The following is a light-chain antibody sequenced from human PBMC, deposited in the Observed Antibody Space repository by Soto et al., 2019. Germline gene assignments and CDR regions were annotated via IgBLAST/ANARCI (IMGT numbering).Light chain of an antibody. Sequence: QSVLTQSPSASGTPGQRVTISCSGSRSNIGRNFAYWYQHVPGTAPRLLIQRNNERPSGVPDRFSGSNSGNTATLTISRVEAGDEADYYCQVWDSRSDRVVFGGGTQLTVL. J-gene: IGLJ2*01. V-gene: IGLV1-47*01. CDR1: RSNIGRNF. CDR2: RNN. CDR3: QVWDSRSDRVV.